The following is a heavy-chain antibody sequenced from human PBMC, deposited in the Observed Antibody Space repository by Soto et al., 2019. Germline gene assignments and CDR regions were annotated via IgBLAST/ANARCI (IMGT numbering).Heavy chain of an antibody. J-gene: IGHJ5*02. Sequence: SETMSLTCTVAGGSISSYYWSWIRQPPGKGLGWIGYIYYSGSTNYNPSLKSRVTISVDTSKNQFSLKLSSVTAADTAVYYCARSRRRSSWFDPWGQGTLVTSPQ. CDR1: GGSISSYY. D-gene: IGHD6-13*01. V-gene: IGHV4-59*01. CDR3: ARSRRRSSWFDP. CDR2: IYYSGST.